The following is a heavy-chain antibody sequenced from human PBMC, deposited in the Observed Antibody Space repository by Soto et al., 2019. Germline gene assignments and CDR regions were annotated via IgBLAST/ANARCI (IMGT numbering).Heavy chain of an antibody. CDR3: ASQGDDFGDYVWGSYRSLRAEIEFDY. CDR2: IYHSGST. CDR1: GGSISSGGYS. D-gene: IGHD3-16*02. V-gene: IGHV4-30-2*01. J-gene: IGHJ4*02. Sequence: PSETLSLTCAVSGGSISSGGYSWSWIRQPPGKGLEWIGYIYHSGSTYYNPSLKSRVTISVDTSKNQFSLKLSSVTAADTAVYYCASQGDDFGDYVWGSYRSLRAEIEFDYWGQGTLVTVSS.